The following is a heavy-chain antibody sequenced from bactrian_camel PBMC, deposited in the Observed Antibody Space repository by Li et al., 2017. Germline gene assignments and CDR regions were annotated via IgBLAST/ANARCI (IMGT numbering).Heavy chain of an antibody. V-gene: IGHV3S1*01. CDR3: AADSSSWYHYYY. D-gene: IGHD6*01. Sequence: HVQLVESGGGSVEAGGSLRLSCEVSGYIVSSRCFGWFRQAPGKGREGVASICPSGGRTDYGDSVKGRFTISQDSAKNTLYLQMNDLESDDTAMYYCAADSSSWYHYYYWGRGTQVTVS. J-gene: IGHJ4*01. CDR2: ICPSGGRT. CDR1: GYIVSSRC.